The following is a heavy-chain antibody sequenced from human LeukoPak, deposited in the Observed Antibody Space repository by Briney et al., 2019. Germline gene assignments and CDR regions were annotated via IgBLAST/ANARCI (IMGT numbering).Heavy chain of an antibody. CDR2: ISSSGSTI. D-gene: IGHD3-10*02. CDR3: AELGITMIGGV. CDR1: GFTFSSYE. J-gene: IGHJ6*04. V-gene: IGHV3-48*03. Sequence: GGSLRLSCAASGFTFSSYEMNLVRQAPGKGLEWVSYISSSGSTIYYADSVKGRFTISRDNAKNSLYLQMSSLRAEDTAVYYCAELGITMIGGVWGKGTAVTISS.